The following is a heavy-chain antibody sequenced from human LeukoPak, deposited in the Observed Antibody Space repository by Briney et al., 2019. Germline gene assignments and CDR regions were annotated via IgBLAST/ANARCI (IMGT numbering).Heavy chain of an antibody. J-gene: IGHJ6*03. V-gene: IGHV4-61*02. CDR1: GGSISSGSYY. D-gene: IGHD6-6*01. CDR3: ARDKVPWQLGPLGYYYYMDV. Sequence: SQTLSLTCTVSGGSISSGSYYWSWIRQIAGKGLEWIGRNYTSGSTNYNPSLKSRVTISVDTSKNQFSLKLSSVTAADTAVYYCARDKVPWQLGPLGYYYYMDVWGKGTTVTVSS. CDR2: NYTSGST.